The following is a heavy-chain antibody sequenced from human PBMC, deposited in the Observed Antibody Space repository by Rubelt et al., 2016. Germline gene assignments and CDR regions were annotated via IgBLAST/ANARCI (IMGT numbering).Heavy chain of an antibody. J-gene: IGHJ4*02. V-gene: IGHV3-48*04. CDR2: ISSSSSTI. CDR3: AKDWPKFCGGDCYSTSLGVDY. D-gene: IGHD2-21*01. Sequence: EVQLVESGGGLIQPGGSLRLSCAASGFTFSSYSMNWVRQAPGKGLEWVSYISSSSSTIYYADFVKGRFTISRDNAKNSLYLQMNSLRAEDTAVYYRAKDWPKFCGGDCYSTSLGVDYWGQGTLVTVSS. CDR1: GFTFSSYS.